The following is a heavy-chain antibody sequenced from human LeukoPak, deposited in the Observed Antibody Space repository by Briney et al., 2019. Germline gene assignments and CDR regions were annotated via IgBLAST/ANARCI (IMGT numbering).Heavy chain of an antibody. Sequence: GGSLRLSCAASGFTFSSYSMNWVRQAPGKGLEWVSSISSSSSYIYYADSVKGRFTISRDNAKNSLYLQMNSLRAEDTAVYYCARANSGYVFYYYYYMDVWGKGTTVTVSS. CDR3: ARANSGYVFYYYYYMDV. V-gene: IGHV3-21*01. CDR2: ISSSSSYI. J-gene: IGHJ6*03. D-gene: IGHD5-12*01. CDR1: GFTFSSYS.